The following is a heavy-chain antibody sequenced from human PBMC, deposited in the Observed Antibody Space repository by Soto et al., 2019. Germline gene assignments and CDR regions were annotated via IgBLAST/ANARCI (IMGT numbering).Heavy chain of an antibody. CDR2: IYYSGST. CDR1: GGSISSSSYY. D-gene: IGHD6-19*01. CDR3: ARVAVAGTRVDY. J-gene: IGHJ4*02. V-gene: IGHV4-39*07. Sequence: SETLSLTCTVSGGSISSSSYYWGWIRQPPGKGLEWIGSIYYSGSTYYNPSLKSRVTISVDKSKNQFSLKLSSVTAADTAVYYCARVAVAGTRVDYWGQGTLVTVSS.